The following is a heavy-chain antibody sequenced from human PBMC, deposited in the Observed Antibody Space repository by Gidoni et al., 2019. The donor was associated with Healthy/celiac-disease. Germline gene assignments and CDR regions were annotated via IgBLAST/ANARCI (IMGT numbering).Heavy chain of an antibody. CDR2: ISYDGSNK. D-gene: IGHD3-10*01. CDR1: GFTFSSYA. J-gene: IGHJ4*02. CDR3: ARDPQRFLHGELLSFFDY. V-gene: IGHV3-30-3*01. Sequence: QVQLVESGGGVVQPGRSLRLSCAASGFTFSSYAMDWARQAPGKGLEWVAVISYDGSNKYYADSVKGRFTISRDNSKNTLYLQMNSLRAEDTAVYYCARDPQRFLHGELLSFFDYWGQGTLVTVSS.